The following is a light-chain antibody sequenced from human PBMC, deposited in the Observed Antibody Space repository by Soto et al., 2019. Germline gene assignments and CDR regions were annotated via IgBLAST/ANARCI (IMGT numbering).Light chain of an antibody. Sequence: IVMTQSPATLYVSQGDSGNLYCSASQSVSRNLAWYQQKPGQAPRLFIYGASNRPTGIPARFSGSGSWTDFDLTISSLEPEDFAAYYCQQRSRWHPITFGGGTKVDIK. V-gene: IGKV3D-11*02. CDR3: QQRSRWHPIT. J-gene: IGKJ4*01. CDR2: GAS. CDR1: QSVSRN.